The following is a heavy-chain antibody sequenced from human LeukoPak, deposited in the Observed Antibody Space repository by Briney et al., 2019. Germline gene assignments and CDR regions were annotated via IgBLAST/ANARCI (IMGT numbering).Heavy chain of an antibody. V-gene: IGHV3-33*01. D-gene: IGHD6-13*01. J-gene: IGHJ4*02. Sequence: GGSLRLSCAASGFTFSSYGMHWVRQAPGKGLEWVADIWFDGKNEHFADSVKGRFTISRDNGKNSLYLQMNSLRAEDTAVYYCARDSGWWRFDFWGQGTLVTVSS. CDR3: ARDSGWWRFDF. CDR2: IWFDGKNE. CDR1: GFTFSSYG.